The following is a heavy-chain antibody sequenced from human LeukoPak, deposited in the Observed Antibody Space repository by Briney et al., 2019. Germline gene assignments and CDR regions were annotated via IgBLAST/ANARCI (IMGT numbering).Heavy chain of an antibody. Sequence: GGSLRLSCTASGFTFSSYAMSWVRQAPGKGLEWVSIVTVSGGGTYYGDSVKGRFTISRDNSKNTAYLQMNSLRAEDTAVYYCAKSMYYYDSFGAFDIWGQGTMVTVSS. CDR1: GFTFSSYA. V-gene: IGHV3-23*01. D-gene: IGHD3-22*01. J-gene: IGHJ3*02. CDR2: VTVSGGGT. CDR3: AKSMYYYDSFGAFDI.